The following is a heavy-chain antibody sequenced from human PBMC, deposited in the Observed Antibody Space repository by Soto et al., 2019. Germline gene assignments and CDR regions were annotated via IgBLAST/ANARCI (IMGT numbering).Heavy chain of an antibody. CDR2: IDPHSNT. J-gene: IGHJ4*02. V-gene: IGHV5-51*01. D-gene: IGHD6-19*01. Sequence: XESLKISCQGSGYSFSSYCLGWVRQMPGKGLEWMAFIDPHSNTRYSPSFEGQITISADKSISTAYLQWSSLKASDTAIYYCARRTYTSGWRQYFDYRGQGTLVTVSS. CDR3: ARRTYTSGWRQYFDY. CDR1: GYSFSSYC.